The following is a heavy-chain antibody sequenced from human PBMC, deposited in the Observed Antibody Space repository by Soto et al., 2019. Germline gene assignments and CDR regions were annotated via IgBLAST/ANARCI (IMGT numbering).Heavy chain of an antibody. J-gene: IGHJ6*02. CDR1: GFTFSNYW. CDR2: INSDGSRT. D-gene: IGHD2-2*01. Sequence: HPGGSLRLSCAASGFTFSNYWMHWVRQAPGKGLVWVSRINSDGSRTNYADSVKGRFTISRDNAKNTLYLQMISLRAEDTAMYYCARIGGYCSSTSCYEYGMDVWGQGTTVTVSS. CDR3: ARIGGYCSSTSCYEYGMDV. V-gene: IGHV3-74*01.